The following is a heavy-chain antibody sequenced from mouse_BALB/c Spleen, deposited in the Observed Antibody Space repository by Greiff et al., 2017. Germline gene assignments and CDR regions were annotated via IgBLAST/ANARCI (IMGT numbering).Heavy chain of an antibody. D-gene: IGHD4-1*01. CDR2: ISSGSSTI. CDR1: GFTFSSFG. Sequence: EVKLVESGGGLVQPGGSRKLSCAASGFTFSSFGMHWVRQAPEKGLEWVAYISSGSSTIYYADTVKGRFTISRDNPKNTLFLQMTSLRSEDTAMYYCAAGTTLFAYWGQGTLVTVSA. CDR3: AAGTTLFAY. V-gene: IGHV5-17*02. J-gene: IGHJ3*01.